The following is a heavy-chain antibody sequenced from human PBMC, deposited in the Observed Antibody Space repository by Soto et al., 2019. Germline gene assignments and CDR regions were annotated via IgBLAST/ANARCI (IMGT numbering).Heavy chain of an antibody. CDR3: AHGFYTYPRYFDY. CDR1: GFSLGTTGVG. J-gene: IGHJ4*02. V-gene: IGHV2-5*02. CDR2: IYWDDDK. Sequence: QITLKESGPTLVKPTQTLTLTCTFSGFSLGTTGVGVGWIRQPPGKDLEWLAVIYWDDDKRYSPSLMTRLTITQDTSKTQVVLIMTNMEPVDTATYYCAHGFYTYPRYFDYRGQGILVTVSS.